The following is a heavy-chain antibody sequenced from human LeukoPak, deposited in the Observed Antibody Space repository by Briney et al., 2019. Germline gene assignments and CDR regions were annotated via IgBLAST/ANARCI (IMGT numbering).Heavy chain of an antibody. CDR1: GYTFTDYY. CDR2: INPNSGGT. V-gene: IGHV1-2*02. CDR3: AREGPRSKGSGGAAFHI. Sequence: ASVKVSCKASGYTFTDYYMHWARQAPGQGLEWLGWINPNSGGTNYPPKFQGRLTMTRDTSISTAYMELTRLTSDDTAVYYCAREGPRSKGSGGAAFHIWGQGTMVTVPS. D-gene: IGHD6-19*01. J-gene: IGHJ3*02.